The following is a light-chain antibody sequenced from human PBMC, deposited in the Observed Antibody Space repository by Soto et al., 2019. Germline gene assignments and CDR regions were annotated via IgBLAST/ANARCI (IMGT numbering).Light chain of an antibody. CDR3: QQYGSTPPT. J-gene: IGKJ3*01. CDR1: QSVSSSY. CDR2: GAS. Sequence: EIVLTQSPGTLSLSPGERATLSCRASQSVSSSYLAWYQQKPRQAPRLLIYGASRRATGIPDMFSGSGSGTDFTLNSSRLEPEDFAVYYCQQYGSTPPTFGPGTKVDIK. V-gene: IGKV3-20*01.